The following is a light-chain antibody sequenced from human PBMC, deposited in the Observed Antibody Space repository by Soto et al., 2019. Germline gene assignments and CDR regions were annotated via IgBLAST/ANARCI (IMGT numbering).Light chain of an antibody. CDR2: EVS. V-gene: IGLV2-14*01. J-gene: IGLJ1*01. CDR3: SSYTGSSTLYV. CDR1: SSDVGDYDY. Sequence: QSVLTQPASVSGSPGQSITISCTGTSSDVGDYDYVSWYQQHPGKAPKLMIYEVSKRPSGVSNRFSGSKSGDTASLTISGLQAEDEADYYCSSYTGSSTLYVFGNGTKVTVL.